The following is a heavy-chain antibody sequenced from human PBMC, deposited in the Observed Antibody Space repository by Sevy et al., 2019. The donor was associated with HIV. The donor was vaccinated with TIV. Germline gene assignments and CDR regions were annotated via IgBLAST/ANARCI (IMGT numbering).Heavy chain of an antibody. CDR2: ISGSSTYK. D-gene: IGHD3-22*01. CDR3: AREGDSRPFDP. J-gene: IGHJ5*02. V-gene: IGHV3-21*01. Sequence: GGYLRLSCAASGFTFSRYSMNWVRQAPGKGLEWISSISGSSTYKYYADLLRGRFTISRDNAKNSLYLQMNSLGAESMAVYYRAREGDSRPFDPWGQGTLVTVSS. CDR1: GFTFSRYS.